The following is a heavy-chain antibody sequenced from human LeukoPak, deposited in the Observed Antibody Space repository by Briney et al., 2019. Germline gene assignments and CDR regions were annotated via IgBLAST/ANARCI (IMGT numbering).Heavy chain of an antibody. V-gene: IGHV3-9*01. D-gene: IGHD4-23*01. CDR3: AKAEGFFGGFYDH. CDR2: ISWNSGNT. Sequence: GRSLRLSCAASGFTFGDYGMHWVRQAPGKGLEWVSGISWNSGNTDYADSVKGRFTISRDNAKNSLYLQMNSLRTEDTAFYYCAKAEGFFGGFYDHWGQGTLVTVSS. CDR1: GFTFGDYG. J-gene: IGHJ5*02.